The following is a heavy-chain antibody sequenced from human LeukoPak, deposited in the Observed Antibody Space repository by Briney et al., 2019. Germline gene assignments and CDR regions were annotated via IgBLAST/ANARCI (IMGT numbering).Heavy chain of an antibody. CDR3: ARVPQVGAKFWFGMDV. CDR2: ISSSSSYI. V-gene: IGHV3-21*01. Sequence: GGSLRLSCAASGFTFSSYSMNWVRQAPGKGLEWVSSISSSSSYIYYADSVKGRFTISRDNAKNSLYLQMNSLRAEDTAVYYCARVPQVGAKFWFGMDVWGQGTTVTVSS. CDR1: GFTFSSYS. D-gene: IGHD1-26*01. J-gene: IGHJ6*02.